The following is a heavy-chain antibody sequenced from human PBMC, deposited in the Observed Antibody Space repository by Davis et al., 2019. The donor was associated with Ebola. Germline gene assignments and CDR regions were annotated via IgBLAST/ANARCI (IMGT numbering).Heavy chain of an antibody. CDR1: GFTFSAYW. CDR3: ARDHVVAGVIFDF. D-gene: IGHD6-19*01. CDR2: INNDGTII. Sequence: GESLKISCAASGFTFSAYWMHWVRQAPGKGLVWVSRINNDGTIISYADSVRGRFTISRDNAKNSLYLQMSNLRAEDTAMYYCARDHVVAGVIFDFWGQGTLVTVSS. V-gene: IGHV3-74*01. J-gene: IGHJ4*02.